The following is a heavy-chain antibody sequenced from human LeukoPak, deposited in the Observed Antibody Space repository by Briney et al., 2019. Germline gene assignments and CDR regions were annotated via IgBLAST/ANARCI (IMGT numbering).Heavy chain of an antibody. V-gene: IGHV4-59*08. CDR2: IYYSGST. Sequence: SETLSLTCTVSGGSISSYYWSWIRQPPGKGPEWIGYIYYSGSTNYNPSLNSRVTISVDTSKNQFSLKLSSVTAADTAVYYCARLGSGWYSIFDYWGQGTLVTVSS. CDR3: ARLGSGWYSIFDY. J-gene: IGHJ4*02. D-gene: IGHD6-19*01. CDR1: GGSISSYY.